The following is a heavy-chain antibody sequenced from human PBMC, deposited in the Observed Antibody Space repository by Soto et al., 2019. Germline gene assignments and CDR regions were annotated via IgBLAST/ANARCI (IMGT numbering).Heavy chain of an antibody. D-gene: IGHD3-16*02. CDR1: EFSFNNYW. CDR3: ARGIYLMYGLDV. J-gene: IGHJ6*02. Sequence: EVQLVESGGGLVQPGTSLRLSCAASEFSFNNYWMHWVRQVPGKGLEWVSRTKTDGSIKNYADSVMGRFTISRDNSDNPMNGQRVGLRAEYTAVYYCARGIYLMYGLDVWGQGATVTVSS. V-gene: IGHV3-74*01. CDR2: TKTDGSIK.